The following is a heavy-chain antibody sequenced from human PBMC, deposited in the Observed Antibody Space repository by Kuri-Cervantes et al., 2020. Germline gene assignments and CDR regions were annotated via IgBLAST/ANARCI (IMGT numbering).Heavy chain of an antibody. CDR3: ARGRNGDTTSPP. V-gene: IGHV4-59*13. CDR1: GDFMANFY. J-gene: IGHJ5*02. CDR2: IFDTGNT. Sequence: SETLSLTCTVSGDFMANFYWSWIRQSPGKGLEWIGFIFDTGNTDYNPSLKSRVTIAVDTSKSQFSLELTSMTAADTAMYYCARGRNGDTTSPPWGQGTLVTVSS. D-gene: IGHD1-14*01.